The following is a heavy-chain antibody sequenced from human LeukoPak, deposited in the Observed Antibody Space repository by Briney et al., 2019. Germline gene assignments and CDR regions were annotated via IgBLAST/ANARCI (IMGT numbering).Heavy chain of an antibody. CDR3: ARGTVDTAMDGY. J-gene: IGHJ4*02. Sequence: ASVKVSCKASGYTFTSYDINWVRQATGQGLEWMGWMNPNSGNTGYAQKFQGRVTMTRNTSISTAYMELSSLRSEDTGVYYCARGTVDTAMDGYWGQGTLVTVSS. CDR2: MNPNSGNT. V-gene: IGHV1-8*01. D-gene: IGHD5-18*01. CDR1: GYTFTSYD.